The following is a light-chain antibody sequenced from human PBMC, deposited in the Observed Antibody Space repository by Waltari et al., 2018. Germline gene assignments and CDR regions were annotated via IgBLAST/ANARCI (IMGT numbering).Light chain of an antibody. V-gene: IGKV1-9*01. Sequence: TQLTQSPSSLAASVGDRVTSDCRTSQVILGYLAWYQQKPGKAPKLLIYAASTLQSGVPSRFSGSGSGMDFNITISNLQPEDFATYYCQQLKSYPITFGGGTKVEIK. J-gene: IGKJ4*01. CDR1: QVILGY. CDR3: QQLKSYPIT. CDR2: AAS.